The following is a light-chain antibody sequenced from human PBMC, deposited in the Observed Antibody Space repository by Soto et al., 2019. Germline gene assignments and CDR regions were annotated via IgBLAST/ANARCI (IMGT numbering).Light chain of an antibody. CDR1: QSVSSSY. Sequence: EIVLTQSPGTLSLSPGERATLSCRASQSVSSSYLAWYQQKPGQAPRLLIYGASSRATGIPDRFSGSGSGTDFTLTISRLEPEDFAVYYFQPYGSSPWTFGQGTKVEIK. CDR3: QPYGSSPWT. J-gene: IGKJ1*01. V-gene: IGKV3-20*01. CDR2: GAS.